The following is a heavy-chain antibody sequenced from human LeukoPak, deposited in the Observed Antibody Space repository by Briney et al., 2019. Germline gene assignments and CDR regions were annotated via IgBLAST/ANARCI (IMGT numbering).Heavy chain of an antibody. D-gene: IGHD5-12*01. CDR1: GFTFSNYA. J-gene: IGHJ4*02. Sequence: GGSLRLSCAASGFTFSNYAMHWVRQAPGKGLEWLAVISYDGSNKYYADSMKGRFTISRDNSKNTLYLQMNSLRAEDTAVYFCAGEADIVPYFDQWGQGTLVTVSS. V-gene: IGHV3-30-3*01. CDR2: ISYDGSNK. CDR3: AGEADIVPYFDQ.